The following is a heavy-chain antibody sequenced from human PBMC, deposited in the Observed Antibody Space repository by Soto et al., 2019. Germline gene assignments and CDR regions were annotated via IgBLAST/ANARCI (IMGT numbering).Heavy chain of an antibody. Sequence: SETRSLTCTVAGYSIRSGSYWADIRQPPGKGPEGIASIYHGGTTFYNPSLKSRITISVDTSNNQFSLKLTSVTAADTAAYYCARVHVMVVAGSTFDYWGHGTLVTVSS. V-gene: IGHV4-38-2*02. CDR3: ARVHVMVVAGSTFDY. CDR1: GYSIRSGSY. J-gene: IGHJ4*01. CDR2: IYHGGTT. D-gene: IGHD6-19*01.